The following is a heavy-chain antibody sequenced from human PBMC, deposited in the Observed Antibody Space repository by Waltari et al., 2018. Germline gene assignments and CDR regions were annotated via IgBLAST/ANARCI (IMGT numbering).Heavy chain of an antibody. V-gene: IGHV3-33*01. CDR1: GFTFSSYG. J-gene: IGHJ4*02. D-gene: IGHD1-1*01. CDR3: AREGELRRYYYFDY. Sequence: QVQLVESGGGVVQPGRSLRLSCAASGFTFSSYGMLWVRQAPGKGLEWVAFIWYDVSNKYYADSVKVRFTISRDNSKNTLYLQMNSLRAEDTAVYYCAREGELRRYYYFDYWGQGTLVTVSS. CDR2: IWYDVSNK.